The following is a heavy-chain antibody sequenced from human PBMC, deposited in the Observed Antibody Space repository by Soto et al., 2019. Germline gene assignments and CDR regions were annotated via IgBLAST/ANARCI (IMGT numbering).Heavy chain of an antibody. J-gene: IGHJ6*02. D-gene: IGHD3-3*01. CDR3: ARDLGRITIFGVVSYGMDV. CDR1: GGSISSGGYY. Sequence: SETLSLTCTVSGGSISSGGYYWSWIRQHPGKGLEWIGYIYYSGSTYYNPSLKSRVTISVDTSKNQFSLKLSSVTAADTAVYYCARDLGRITIFGVVSYGMDVWGQGTTVTVSS. V-gene: IGHV4-31*03. CDR2: IYYSGST.